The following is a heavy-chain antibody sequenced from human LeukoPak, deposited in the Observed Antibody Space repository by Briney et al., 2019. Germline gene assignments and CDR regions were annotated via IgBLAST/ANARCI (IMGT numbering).Heavy chain of an antibody. J-gene: IGHJ5*02. CDR3: ARLLWFGESNWFDP. CDR1: GFTFSGYD. Sequence: GGSLRLSCAASGFTFSGYDMSWIRQAPGKGLEWVADISSSGSTIYYADSVKGRFTISRDNAKNSLYLQMNSLRAEDTAVYYCARLLWFGESNWFDPWGQGTLVTVSS. D-gene: IGHD3-10*01. CDR2: ISSSGSTI. V-gene: IGHV3-11*01.